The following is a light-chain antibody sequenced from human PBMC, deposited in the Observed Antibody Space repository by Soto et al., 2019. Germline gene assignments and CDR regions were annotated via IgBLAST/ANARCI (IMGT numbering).Light chain of an antibody. CDR2: GAS. Sequence: EIVLTQSPDTLSLSPGERATLSCRASQSVSSSYLAWYQQKPGQAPRLLIYGASGRATGIPDRFSGRGSGTDFTLTISRLEPEDFALYYCQQYGSSPPVTFGQGTRLEIK. CDR1: QSVSSSY. CDR3: QQYGSSPPVT. J-gene: IGKJ5*01. V-gene: IGKV3-20*01.